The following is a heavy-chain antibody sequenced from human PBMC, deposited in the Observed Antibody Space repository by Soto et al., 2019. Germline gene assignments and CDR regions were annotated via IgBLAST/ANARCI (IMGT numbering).Heavy chain of an antibody. CDR2: VSGGGGHT. V-gene: IGHV3-23*01. J-gene: IGHJ4*02. Sequence: PGGSLRLSCVASGFAFDDFAMTWVRQPPGKGLEWVSAVSGGGGHTYYADSVKGRFTVSRDNSKNTLYLQMNSLRAEDAAVYYCAKSLFDSGGYFLWYFDSWGQGSLVTVSS. CDR3: AKSLFDSGGYFLWYFDS. CDR1: GFAFDDFA. D-gene: IGHD3-22*01.